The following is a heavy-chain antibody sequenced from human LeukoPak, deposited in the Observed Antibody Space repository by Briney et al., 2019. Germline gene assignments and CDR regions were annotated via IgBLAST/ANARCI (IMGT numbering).Heavy chain of an antibody. CDR1: GGSFSGYY. CDR3: ARVQPTAADAFDI. D-gene: IGHD2-2*01. V-gene: IGHV4-34*01. CDR2: INHSGST. J-gene: IGHJ3*02. Sequence: PSETLSLTCAVYGGSFSGYYWSWIRQPPGKGLEWIGEINHSGSTNYNPSLKSRVTISVATSKNQFSLKLRSVTAADTAVYYCARVQPTAADAFDIWGQGTLVTVSS.